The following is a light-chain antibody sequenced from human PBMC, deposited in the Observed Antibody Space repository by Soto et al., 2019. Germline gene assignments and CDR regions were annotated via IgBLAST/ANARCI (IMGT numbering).Light chain of an antibody. CDR2: GAS. CDR1: QSVNSR. J-gene: IGKJ5*01. CDR3: QHYGRSPIT. Sequence: EIVLTKSPGTLSLSPGERATLSCRASQSVNSRLAWYQHKPGQAPRLLTSGASSRATGIPDRFSGSGSATDFTLTISRLEPEDFALYYCQHYGRSPITFGQRTRPENK. V-gene: IGKV3-20*01.